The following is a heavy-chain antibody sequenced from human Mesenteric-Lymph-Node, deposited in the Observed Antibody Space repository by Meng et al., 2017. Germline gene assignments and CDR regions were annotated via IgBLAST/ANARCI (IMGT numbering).Heavy chain of an antibody. J-gene: IGHJ6*02. V-gene: IGHV3-30*07. CDR3: ARCFRTPYSSSAYYYYYGMDV. CDR2: ISFDGSNK. D-gene: IGHD6-6*01. CDR1: GFTFSSYA. Sequence: GESLKISCAASGFTFSSYAMHWVRQAPGKGLEWVAGISFDGSNKDYADSVKGRFTISRDNAKNSLYLQMNSLRAEDTAVYYCARCFRTPYSSSAYYYYYGMDVWGQGTTVTVSS.